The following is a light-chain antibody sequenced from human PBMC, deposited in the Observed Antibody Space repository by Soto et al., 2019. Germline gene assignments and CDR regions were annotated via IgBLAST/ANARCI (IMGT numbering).Light chain of an antibody. V-gene: IGKV2-28*01. J-gene: IGKJ1*01. CDR1: QSLLHRNVYSC. CDR2: VGS. CDR3: MQYLQDPLT. Sequence: MTQSSLSLLAASGGPASISCRSSQSLLHRNVYSCLDWYQQKPGQAPQLLIYVGSNRACGVPDKFSGSGSGTDFTLTISRLQAEDVALYYCMQYLQDPLTFGQGTKVDIK.